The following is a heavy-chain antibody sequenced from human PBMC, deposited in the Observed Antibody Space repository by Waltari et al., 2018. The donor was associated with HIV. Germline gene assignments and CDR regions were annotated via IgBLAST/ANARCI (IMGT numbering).Heavy chain of an antibody. J-gene: IGHJ1*01. CDR2: INSDGSIT. D-gene: IGHD5-18*01. CDR1: GFTFSSYW. Sequence: VQLVESGGGLVQPGGSLTLSCAASGFTFSSYWMHWVRQAPGKGLVGVSRINSDGSITSHADSVKGRFTISRDNARNTLYLQMNSLGAEDTAMYYCAKGGTSGYTFGFGRWGQGTLVTVSS. CDR3: AKGGTSGYTFGFGR. V-gene: IGHV3-74*01.